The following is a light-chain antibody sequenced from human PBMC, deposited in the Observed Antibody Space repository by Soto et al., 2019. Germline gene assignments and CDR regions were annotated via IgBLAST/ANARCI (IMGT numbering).Light chain of an antibody. CDR2: DAS. CDR1: QSVSSY. Sequence: EIVLTQSPATLSLSPGERATLSCRASQSVSSYLAWYQQKPGQAPRLLIYDASNRATGIPARFSGSGSGTDFTLTISSLGHEDFAVYYCQQRSNWPPWTFGQGTKVEIK. J-gene: IGKJ1*01. CDR3: QQRSNWPPWT. V-gene: IGKV3-11*01.